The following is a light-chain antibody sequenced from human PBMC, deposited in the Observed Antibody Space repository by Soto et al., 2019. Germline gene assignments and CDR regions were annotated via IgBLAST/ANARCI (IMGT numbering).Light chain of an antibody. CDR3: QQYHTYPWT. V-gene: IGKV1-5*01. J-gene: IGKJ1*01. CDR2: AAS. CDR1: QIFSSD. Sequence: DIQMTQSPPTLSAFVGDRVTITCRASQIFSSDLGWYQQKPGKAPKLLIYAASSLQSGVPSRFSGSGSGTEFTLTISSLQPDDFATYYCQQYHTYPWTFGRGTKVDIK.